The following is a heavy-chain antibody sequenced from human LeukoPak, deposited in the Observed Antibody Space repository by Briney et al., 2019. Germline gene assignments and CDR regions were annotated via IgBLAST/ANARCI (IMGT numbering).Heavy chain of an antibody. Sequence: SETLSLTCAVYGGSLSGYYWSWIRQPPGKGLEWIGEINHSGNTNYSPSLKSRVTMSVDTSKNHFYLRLSSVTAADTAVYYCARQGSGTSYYYYTFPYWGQGTLVTVSS. CDR2: INHSGNT. V-gene: IGHV4-34*01. J-gene: IGHJ4*02. CDR1: GGSLSGYY. CDR3: ARQGSGTSYYYYTFPY. D-gene: IGHD1-26*01.